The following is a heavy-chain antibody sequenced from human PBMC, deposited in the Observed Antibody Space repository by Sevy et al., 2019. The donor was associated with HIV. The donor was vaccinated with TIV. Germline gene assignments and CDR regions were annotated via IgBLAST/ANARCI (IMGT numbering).Heavy chain of an antibody. Sequence: GGSLRLSCAASGFTFSRFGMHWVRQAPGKGLEWVAFIQYDGSTEYNADSVKGRFTISRDNSKNTLYLQMNSLTAEDTAVYYCAKGKGIQSWNSDYWGQGTLVTVS. J-gene: IGHJ4*02. CDR1: GFTFSRFG. V-gene: IGHV3-30*02. D-gene: IGHD6-13*01. CDR2: IQYDGSTE. CDR3: AKGKGIQSWNSDY.